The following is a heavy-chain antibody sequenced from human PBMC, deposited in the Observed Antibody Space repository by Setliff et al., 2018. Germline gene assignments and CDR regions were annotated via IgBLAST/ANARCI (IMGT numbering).Heavy chain of an antibody. CDR3: ARDQDFWSGYYRASHYMDV. Sequence: PSETLFLTCTVSGGSISSGSYYWSWIRQPAGKGLEWIGHIYTSGSTNYNPSLKSRVTISVDTSKNQFSLKLSSVTAADTAVYYCARDQDFWSGYYRASHYMDVWGKGTTVTVSS. CDR2: IYTSGST. J-gene: IGHJ6*03. CDR1: GGSISSGSYY. V-gene: IGHV4-61*09. D-gene: IGHD3-3*01.